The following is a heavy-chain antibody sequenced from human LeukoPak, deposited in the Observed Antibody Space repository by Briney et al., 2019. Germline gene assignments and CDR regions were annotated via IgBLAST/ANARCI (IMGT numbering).Heavy chain of an antibody. Sequence: GGSLRLSCAASGFTFRKHHMDWVRQAPGKGLEWVGRSRNKANGYNTQYAASVKGGFTISRDDSNNSLFLQMNSLKTEDTAVYYCTRFKYDSSGYYVGGDYWGQGTLVLVSS. CDR2: SRNKANGYNT. J-gene: IGHJ4*02. CDR1: GFTFRKHH. V-gene: IGHV3-72*01. D-gene: IGHD3-22*01. CDR3: TRFKYDSSGYYVGGDY.